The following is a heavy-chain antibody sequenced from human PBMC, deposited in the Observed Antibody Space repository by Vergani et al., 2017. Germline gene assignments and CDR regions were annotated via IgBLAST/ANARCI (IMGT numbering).Heavy chain of an antibody. Sequence: QVQLQESGPGLVKPSETLSLTCTVPGGSISSYYWSWIRQPPGKGLEWIGYIYYRGGTNYNPSLKSRVTISVDTSKNQFSLKLGSVTAADTAVYYCAREVRRGGPVDWGQGTLVTVSS. V-gene: IGHV4-59*01. CDR2: IYYRGGT. CDR1: GGSISSYY. J-gene: IGHJ4*02. D-gene: IGHD3-16*01. CDR3: AREVRRGGPVD.